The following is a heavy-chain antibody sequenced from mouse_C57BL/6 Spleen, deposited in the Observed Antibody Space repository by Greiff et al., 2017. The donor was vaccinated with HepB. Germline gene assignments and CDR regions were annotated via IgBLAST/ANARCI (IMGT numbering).Heavy chain of an antibody. Sequence: EVQLQQSGPELVKPGASVKIPCKASGYTFTDYNMDWVKQSHGKSLEWIGDINPNNGGTIYNQKFKGKATLTVDKSSSTAYMELRSLTSEDTAVYYCGRSDYGGYFDVWGTGTTVTVSS. D-gene: IGHD2-4*01. CDR2: INPNNGGT. V-gene: IGHV1-18*01. CDR1: GYTFTDYN. J-gene: IGHJ1*03. CDR3: GRSDYGGYFDV.